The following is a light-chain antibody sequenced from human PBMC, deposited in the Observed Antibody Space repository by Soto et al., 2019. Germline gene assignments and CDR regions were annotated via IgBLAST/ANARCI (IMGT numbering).Light chain of an antibody. CDR3: QQSYSTPRT. CDR1: KSISSW. V-gene: IGKV1-5*01. J-gene: IGKJ1*01. CDR2: DAS. Sequence: DIQMTQSPSTLSASVGDRVTITCRASKSISSWLAWYQQKPGKXPKLLIYDASSLESGVPSRFSGRGSGTDFTLTISSLQPEDCATYYCQQSYSTPRTFGQGTKVDIK.